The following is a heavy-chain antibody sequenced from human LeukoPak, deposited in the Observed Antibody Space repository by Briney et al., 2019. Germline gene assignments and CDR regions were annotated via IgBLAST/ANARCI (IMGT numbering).Heavy chain of an antibody. CDR1: GGSLSGSNYY. V-gene: IGHV4-39*07. Sequence: SETLSLTCTVSGGSLSGSNYYWGWIRQAPGKGVEWIGSVYYSGIARYNPSLKSRATISVDLPSNQFSLRLSSVTAADTAVYYCARDGWELGDYWGQGTLVTVSS. CDR3: ARDGWELGDY. CDR2: VYYSGIA. D-gene: IGHD1-26*01. J-gene: IGHJ4*02.